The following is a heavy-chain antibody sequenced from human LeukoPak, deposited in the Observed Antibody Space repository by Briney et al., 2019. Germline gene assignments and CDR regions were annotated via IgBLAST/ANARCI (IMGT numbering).Heavy chain of an antibody. D-gene: IGHD2-15*01. V-gene: IGHV4-59*01. CDR3: ASALPIGYCSGASCYPGDY. J-gene: IGHJ4*02. CDR1: GGSISSYY. Sequence: SETLSLTCTVSGGSISSYYWSWIRQPPGKGLEWIGYIYYSGSTNYNPSLKSRVTISVDTSKNQFSLKLSSVTAADTAVYYCASALPIGYCSGASCYPGDYWGQGTLVSVSS. CDR2: IYYSGST.